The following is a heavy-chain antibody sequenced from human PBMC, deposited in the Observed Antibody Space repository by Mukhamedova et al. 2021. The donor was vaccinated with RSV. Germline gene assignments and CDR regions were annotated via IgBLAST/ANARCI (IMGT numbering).Heavy chain of an antibody. D-gene: IGHD1-14*01. CDR3: AINLGTGVAV. J-gene: IGHJ6*02. CDR2: NNPSGGTT. Sequence: GQGLEWMGMNNPSGGTTSYAQKFQGRVTMTRDTSTSTVYMELSSLRSEDTAVYYCAINLGTGVAVWGQGTTVTVSS. V-gene: IGHV1-46*01.